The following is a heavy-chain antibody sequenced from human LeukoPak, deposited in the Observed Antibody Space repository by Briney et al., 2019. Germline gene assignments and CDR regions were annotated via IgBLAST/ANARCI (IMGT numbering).Heavy chain of an antibody. CDR2: MNPNSGNT. V-gene: IGHV1-8*01. Sequence: RASVKVSCKASGYTFTSYDINWVRQATGQWLEWMGWMNPNSGNTGYAQKFQGRVTITRNTSISTAYMELSSLRSEDTAVYYCARGGYCSSTSCFSWFDPWGQGTLVTVSS. CDR3: ARGGYCSSTSCFSWFDP. D-gene: IGHD2-2*01. J-gene: IGHJ5*02. CDR1: GYTFTSYD.